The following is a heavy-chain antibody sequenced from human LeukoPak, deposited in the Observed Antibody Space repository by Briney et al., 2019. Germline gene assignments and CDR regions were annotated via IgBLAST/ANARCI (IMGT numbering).Heavy chain of an antibody. Sequence: GGSLRLSGAASGFTFSSYAMTWVRKAPGRGLEWVSTIRATAGTTYYEDSVKGRFTISRDNSKNTQWLQMNSLRVEDTAVYYCTKGGYTTYFDYWGQGTLVTVSS. J-gene: IGHJ4*02. CDR1: GFTFSSYA. D-gene: IGHD6-13*01. CDR3: TKGGYTTYFDY. V-gene: IGHV3-23*01. CDR2: IRATAGTT.